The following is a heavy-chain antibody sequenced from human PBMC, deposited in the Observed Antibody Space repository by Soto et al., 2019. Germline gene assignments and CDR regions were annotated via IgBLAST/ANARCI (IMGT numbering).Heavy chain of an antibody. D-gene: IGHD2-15*01. J-gene: IGHJ4*02. CDR3: ARAHAPTLPFDY. V-gene: IGHV4-59*01. CDR2: IFHSGNA. CDR1: VRSIRNVY. Sequence: SETLCVTCTFSVRSIRNVYWSWIRQPPGKGLEWIGFIFHSGNAKYNPSLKSRVTMSVDTSKNQFSLSLDSVTAADTAVYFCARAHAPTLPFDYWGQGTLVTVSS.